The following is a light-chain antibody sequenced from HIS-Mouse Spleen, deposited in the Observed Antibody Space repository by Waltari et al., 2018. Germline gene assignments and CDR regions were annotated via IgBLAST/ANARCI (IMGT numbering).Light chain of an antibody. CDR3: SSYTSSSTEV. V-gene: IGLV2-14*03. CDR2: DVI. Sequence: QSALTQPASVSGSPGQSITISCTGTSSDVGGYNYVSWYQQHPGQAPKLMIYDVINRPSGVSNRFSGSKSGNTASLTISGLQAEDEADYYCSSYTSSSTEVFGGGTKLTVL. CDR1: SSDVGGYNY. J-gene: IGLJ2*01.